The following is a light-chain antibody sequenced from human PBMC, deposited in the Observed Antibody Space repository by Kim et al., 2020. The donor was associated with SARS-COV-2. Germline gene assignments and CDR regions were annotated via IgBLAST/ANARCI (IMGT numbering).Light chain of an antibody. CDR3: QQFNSYPIT. V-gene: IGKV1-13*02. Sequence: AIQLTQSPSSLSASVGDRVTITCRASQGISSALAWYQQKPGKAPKLLIYAASTLESGVPSRFSGSAFGTDFTLTISSLQPEDFATYYCQQFNSYPITFGQGTRLEIK. CDR2: AAS. J-gene: IGKJ5*01. CDR1: QGISSA.